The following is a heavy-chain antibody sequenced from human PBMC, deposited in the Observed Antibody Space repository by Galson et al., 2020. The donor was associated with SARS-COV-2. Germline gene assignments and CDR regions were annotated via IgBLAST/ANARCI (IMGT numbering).Heavy chain of an antibody. J-gene: IGHJ4*01. CDR2: ISHSGGTT. CDR3: AKDFQPGLLWFGVSKILDY. Sequence: GESLKISCVASGFIFRNYAMTWVRQAPGKGLEWVSGISHSGGTTYYADSVKGRFTISRDNSKNTLYLQMVSLRAEDTAMYYCAKDFQPGLLWFGVSKILDYWGQGTQVTVSS. D-gene: IGHD3-10*01. V-gene: IGHV3-23*01. CDR1: GFIFRNYA.